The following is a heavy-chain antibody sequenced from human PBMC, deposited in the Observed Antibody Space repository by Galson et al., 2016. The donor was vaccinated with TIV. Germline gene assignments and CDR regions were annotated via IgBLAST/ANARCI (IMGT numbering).Heavy chain of an antibody. CDR3: VRDRGGLIDKY. D-gene: IGHD2/OR15-2a*01. Sequence: VRQAPGKGLEWVSGIGYNGVTTSYAESVKGRFTISRDNSKNTLHLQMNSLRVDDTAVYFCVRDRGGLIDKYWGQGTLVTVSS. J-gene: IGHJ4*02. V-gene: IGHV3-23*01. CDR2: IGYNGVTT.